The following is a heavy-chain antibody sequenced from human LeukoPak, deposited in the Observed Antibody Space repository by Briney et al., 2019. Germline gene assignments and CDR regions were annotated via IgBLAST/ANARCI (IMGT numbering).Heavy chain of an antibody. V-gene: IGHV4-59*01. CDR3: ATPGRHGYNPYYFDY. J-gene: IGHJ4*02. D-gene: IGHD5-24*01. CDR2: IYYSGST. CDR1: GGSISSYY. Sequence: PSETLSLTCTVSGGSISSYYWSWIRQPPGKGLEWIGYIYYSGSTNYNPSLKSRVTISVDTSKNQFSLKLSSVTAADTAVYYCATPGRHGYNPYYFDYWGQGTLVTVSS.